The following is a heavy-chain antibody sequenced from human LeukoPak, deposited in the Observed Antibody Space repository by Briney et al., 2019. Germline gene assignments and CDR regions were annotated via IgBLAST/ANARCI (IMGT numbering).Heavy chain of an antibody. V-gene: IGHV3-11*03. D-gene: IGHD6-19*01. CDR2: ISNSGSYT. J-gene: IGHJ4*02. CDR1: GFTFSDQY. CDR3: ARSRGAGPGAYFDY. Sequence: GGSLRLSCAASGFTFSDQYMSWIRQAPGKGLEWVSYISNSGSYTNYADSVKGRFTISRDNAKNSLYLQMNSLRAEDTAVYYCARSRGAGPGAYFDYWGQGTLITVSS.